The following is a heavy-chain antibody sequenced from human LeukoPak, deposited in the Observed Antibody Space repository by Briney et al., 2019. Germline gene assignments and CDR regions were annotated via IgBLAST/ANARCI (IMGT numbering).Heavy chain of an antibody. CDR1: GYTLTELS. V-gene: IGHV1-46*01. CDR3: ARERAERYFDWLLRGDWFDP. Sequence: ASVKVSCKVSGYTLTELSMHWVRQAPGQGLEWMGIINPSGGSTSYAQKSQGRVTMTRDTSTSTVYMELSSLRSEDTAVYYCARERAERYFDWLLRGDWFDPWGQGTLVTVSS. CDR2: INPSGGST. D-gene: IGHD3-9*01. J-gene: IGHJ5*02.